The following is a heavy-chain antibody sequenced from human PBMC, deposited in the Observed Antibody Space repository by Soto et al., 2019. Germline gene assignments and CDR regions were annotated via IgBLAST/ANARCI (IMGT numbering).Heavy chain of an antibody. D-gene: IGHD7-27*01. Sequence: QVQLQESGPGLVKPSETLSLTCTVSGGSISNVNYCWSWIRQSPDKGLECIGHIYNGGSTYNNPSLKSRITISVDTSKNQFSLKLSSVSAADTAVYYCARGPSGDKVDYWGQGTLVTVSS. CDR2: IYNGGST. CDR3: ARGPSGDKVDY. V-gene: IGHV4-30-4*01. J-gene: IGHJ4*02. CDR1: GGSISNVNYC.